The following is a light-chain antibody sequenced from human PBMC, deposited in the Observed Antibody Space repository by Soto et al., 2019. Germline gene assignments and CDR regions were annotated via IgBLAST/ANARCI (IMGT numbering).Light chain of an antibody. V-gene: IGKV1-5*03. J-gene: IGKJ1*01. CDR2: KAS. CDR1: QTTTSW. Sequence: DIHMTHSPSTLSGSVVDRVTITCQPSQTTTSWLAWYQQKPGKAPKLLIYKASTLKSGVPSRFSGSGSGTEFTLTISSLQPDDFATYYCQQYNSYSPWTFGQGTKVDIK. CDR3: QQYNSYSPWT.